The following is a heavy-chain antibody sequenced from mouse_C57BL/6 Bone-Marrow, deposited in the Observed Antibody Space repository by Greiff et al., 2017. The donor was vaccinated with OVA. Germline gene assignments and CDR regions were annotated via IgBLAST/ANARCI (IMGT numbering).Heavy chain of an antibody. V-gene: IGHV1-85*01. J-gene: IGHJ4*01. Sequence: VQRVESGPELVKPGASVKLSCKASGYTFTSYDINWVKQRPGQGLEWIGWIYPRDGSTKYNEKFKGKATLTVDTSSSTAYMELHSLTSEDSAVYFCASAGYPYYYAMDYWGQGTSVTVSS. CDR2: IYPRDGST. CDR1: GYTFTSYD. CDR3: ASAGYPYYYAMDY. D-gene: IGHD2-2*01.